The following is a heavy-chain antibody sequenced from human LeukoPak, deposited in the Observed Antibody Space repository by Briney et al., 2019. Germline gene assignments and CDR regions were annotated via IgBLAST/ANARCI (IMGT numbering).Heavy chain of an antibody. CDR1: GGSITSYY. CDR2: IYYSGST. J-gene: IGHJ4*02. Sequence: SETLSLTCTVSGGSITSYYWSWIRQPPGKGLEWIGYIYYSGSTNYNPSLKSRVTISVDTSKNQFSLKLSSVTAADTAVYYCARVSYSGSCYFDYWGQGTLVTVSS. CDR3: ARVSYSGSCYFDY. D-gene: IGHD3-10*01. V-gene: IGHV4-59*01.